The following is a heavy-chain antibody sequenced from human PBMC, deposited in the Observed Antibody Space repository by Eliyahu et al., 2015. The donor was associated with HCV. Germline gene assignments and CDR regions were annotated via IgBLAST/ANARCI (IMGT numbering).Heavy chain of an antibody. CDR2: IYSDETT. CDR3: ASIYDFWSRSPRYGMDF. V-gene: IGHV4-39*01. Sequence: QMQLEESGPGLVKPSETLSLTCTVSGGSISNRSYYWGWIRQPPGKGLEWIGTIYSDETTYYNRSLKSRLTMSVDTSKNQFSLRLSSVTAADTGVYYCASIYDFWSRSPRYGMDFWGQGITVTVS. D-gene: IGHD3/OR15-3a*01. CDR1: GGSISNRSYY. J-gene: IGHJ6*02.